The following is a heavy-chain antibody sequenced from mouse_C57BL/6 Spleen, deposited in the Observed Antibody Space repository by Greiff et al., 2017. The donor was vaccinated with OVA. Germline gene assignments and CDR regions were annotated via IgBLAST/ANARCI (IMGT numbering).Heavy chain of an antibody. D-gene: IGHD2-2*01. CDR2: ISSGSSTI. CDR1: GFTFSDYG. Sequence: EVQLVESGGGLVKPGGSLKLSCAASGFTFSDYGMHWVRQAPEKGLEWVAYISSGSSTIYYADTVKGRFTISRYNAKNTLFLQMTSLRSEDTAMYYSAGYYGYDGDYWGQGTTVTVSS. J-gene: IGHJ2*01. CDR3: AGYYGYDGDY. V-gene: IGHV5-17*01.